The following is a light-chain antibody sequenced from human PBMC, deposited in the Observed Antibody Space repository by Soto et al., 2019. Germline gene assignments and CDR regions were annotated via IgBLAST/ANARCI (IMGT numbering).Light chain of an antibody. CDR2: GAS. CDR1: QSVSSSY. V-gene: IGKV3-20*01. CDR3: QQYAGPSRT. Sequence: DIVMTQSPGTLSLSPGEGATLSCRASQSVSSSYLAWYQQKPGQAPTLLIYGASNRAAGIPDRFSGSGSGTDFTLTISRLEAEDFAVYYCQQYAGPSRTFGQGTKVDIK. J-gene: IGKJ1*01.